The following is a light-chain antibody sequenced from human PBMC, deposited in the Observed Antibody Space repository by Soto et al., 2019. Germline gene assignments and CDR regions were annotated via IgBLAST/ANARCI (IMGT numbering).Light chain of an antibody. J-gene: IGLJ2*01. Sequence: QSALTQPPSASESPGQSVTISCTGTSSDVGAYNYVSWYQQHPGTAPKLMIYDVNERPSGVPDRFSGSKSGNTASLTVSGLQTEDEADYYCFSYADNKVVFGGGTKVTVL. V-gene: IGLV2-8*01. CDR2: DVN. CDR1: SSDVGAYNY. CDR3: FSYADNKVV.